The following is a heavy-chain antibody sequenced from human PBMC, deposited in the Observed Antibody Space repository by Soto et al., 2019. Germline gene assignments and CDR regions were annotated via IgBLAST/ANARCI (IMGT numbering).Heavy chain of an antibody. CDR1: GGTLSNYA. V-gene: IGHV1-69*06. J-gene: IGHJ4*02. CDR3: ATEGYSGSYYAY. D-gene: IGHD1-26*01. Sequence: QVQLVQSGAEVKKPGSSVEVSCKASGGTLSNYAISWMRQAPGQGLEWMGGIIPLLGTANYAQNFQGRVTITADKSTTTAYMELSSLRSEDTAVYYCATEGYSGSYYAYWGQGTLVTVSP. CDR2: IIPLLGTA.